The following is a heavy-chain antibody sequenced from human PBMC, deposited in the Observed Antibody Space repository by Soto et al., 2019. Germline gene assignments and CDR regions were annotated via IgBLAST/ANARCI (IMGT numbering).Heavy chain of an antibody. CDR3: ARHVAGYSSGLDY. Sequence: QLQLQESGPGLVKPSETLSLTCTVSGGSISSSSYYWGWIRQPPGKGLEWIGSIYYSGSTYYNPSLKSRVXXSXDXXKTQFPLTLSSVTAAATAVYYCARHVAGYSSGLDYWGQGTLVTVSS. V-gene: IGHV4-39*01. CDR1: GGSISSSSYY. J-gene: IGHJ4*02. CDR2: IYYSGST. D-gene: IGHD6-19*01.